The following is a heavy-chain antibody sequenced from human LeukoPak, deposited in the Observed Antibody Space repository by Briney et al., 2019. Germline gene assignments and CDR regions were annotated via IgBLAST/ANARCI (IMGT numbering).Heavy chain of an antibody. CDR2: ISAYNGNT. V-gene: IGHV1-18*01. Sequence: ASVKVSCKASGYTSTSYGISWVRQAPGQGLEWMGWISAYNGNTNYAQKLQGRVTMTKDTSTSTAYIELRRLRSEGTGVYYCARGGSYDSSGDFDYWGEGTLVTVSS. CDR1: GYTSTSYG. J-gene: IGHJ4*02. D-gene: IGHD3-22*01. CDR3: ARGGSYDSSGDFDY.